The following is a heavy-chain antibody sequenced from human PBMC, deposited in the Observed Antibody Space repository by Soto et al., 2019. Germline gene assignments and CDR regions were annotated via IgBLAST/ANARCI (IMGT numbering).Heavy chain of an antibody. V-gene: IGHV4-34*01. CDR3: AREVGGGDCP. CDR1: GGSFSGYY. Sequence: QVQLQQWGAGLLKPSETLSLTCAVYGGSFSGYYWSWIRQPPGKGLEWIGEINHSGSTNYNPSLKSRVTISVDTSKNQFSLKLSSVTAADTAVYYCAREVGGGDCPWGQGTLVTVSS. D-gene: IGHD2-21*02. CDR2: INHSGST. J-gene: IGHJ5*02.